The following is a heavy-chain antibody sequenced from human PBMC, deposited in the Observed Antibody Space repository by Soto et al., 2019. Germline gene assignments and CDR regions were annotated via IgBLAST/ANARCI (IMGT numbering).Heavy chain of an antibody. CDR2: IYPGDSDT. CDR1: GYSFTSYW. V-gene: IGHV5-51*01. CDR3: ARHGGYCTNGVCYARRYYYGMDV. J-gene: IGHJ6*02. D-gene: IGHD2-8*01. Sequence: GESLKISCKGSGYSFTSYWIGWVRQMPGKGLEWMGIIYPGDSDTRYSPSFQGQVTISADKSISTAYLQWSSLKASDTAMYYCARHGGYCTNGVCYARRYYYGMDVWRQGTTVTVSS.